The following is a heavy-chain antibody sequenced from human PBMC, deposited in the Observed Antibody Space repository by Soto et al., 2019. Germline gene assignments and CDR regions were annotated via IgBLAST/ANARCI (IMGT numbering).Heavy chain of an antibody. Sequence: ASVKVSCKASGGTFSSYAISWVRQAPGQGLEWMGGIIPIFGTANYAQKFQGRVTITADESTSTAYMELSSLRSEDTAVYYCASLYSSGWHAFDYWGHGTLVTVSS. V-gene: IGHV1-69*13. J-gene: IGHJ4*01. D-gene: IGHD6-19*01. CDR1: GGTFSSYA. CDR3: ASLYSSGWHAFDY. CDR2: IIPIFGTA.